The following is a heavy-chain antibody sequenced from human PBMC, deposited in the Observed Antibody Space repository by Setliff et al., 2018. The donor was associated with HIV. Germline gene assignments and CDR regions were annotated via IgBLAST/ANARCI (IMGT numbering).Heavy chain of an antibody. J-gene: IGHJ4*02. D-gene: IGHD3-3*02. CDR1: GFTFNYAW. CDR3: IADLTDPPAFGPDY. Sequence: GGSLRLSCATSGFTFNYAWMGWVRQAPGKGLEWVGRIKSKIDGETTDYAAPVKGRFTISRDDSKNILYLQLNSLKIEDTAVYHCIADLTDPPAFGPDYWGQGTLVTVPQ. V-gene: IGHV3-15*01. CDR2: IKSKIDGETT.